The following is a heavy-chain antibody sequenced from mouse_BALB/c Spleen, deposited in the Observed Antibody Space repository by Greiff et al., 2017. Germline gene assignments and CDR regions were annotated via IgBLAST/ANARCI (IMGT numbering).Heavy chain of an antibody. CDR3: ARSPSHYYAMDY. CDR1: GFTFSDYY. Sequence: DVKLQESGGGLVKPGGSLKLSCAASGFTFSDYYMYWVRQTPEKRLEWVATISDGGSYTYYPDSVKGRFTISRDNAKNNLYLQMSSLKSEDTAMYYCARSPSHYYAMDYWGQGTSVTVSS. J-gene: IGHJ4*01. CDR2: ISDGGSYT. V-gene: IGHV5-4*02.